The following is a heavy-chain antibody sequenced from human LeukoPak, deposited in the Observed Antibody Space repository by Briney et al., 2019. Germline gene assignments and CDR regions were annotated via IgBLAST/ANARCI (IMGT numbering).Heavy chain of an antibody. D-gene: IGHD2-21*02. CDR3: AKRDRPCSGDCSAPYYFDY. CDR1: GFTLSSYA. Sequence: GGSLRLSCAASGFTLSSYAMSWVRQAPGKGLEWVSSISSSGANTYYADSVKGRFTISRDNSLNTLYLQMSSLRVEDTAVYYCAKRDRPCSGDCSAPYYFDYWGQGTLVTVSS. J-gene: IGHJ4*02. V-gene: IGHV3-23*01. CDR2: ISSSGANT.